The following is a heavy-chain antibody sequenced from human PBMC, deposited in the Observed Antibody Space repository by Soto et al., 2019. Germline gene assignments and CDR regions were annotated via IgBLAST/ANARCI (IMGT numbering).Heavy chain of an antibody. CDR3: ARIRNTRGSGWYYFDY. V-gene: IGHV2-70*01. CDR1: GFSLSTSGMC. D-gene: IGHD6-19*01. J-gene: IGHJ4*02. CDR2: IDWGDEK. Sequence: GTGAKLVTATQTLILTCRFSGFSLSTSGMCVSWIRQPPGKVLEWLALIDWGDEKYYSTSLKTRLTISKDTSKNQVVLTMTNMDPVDTATYYCARIRNTRGSGWYYFDYWGQGTLVTVSS.